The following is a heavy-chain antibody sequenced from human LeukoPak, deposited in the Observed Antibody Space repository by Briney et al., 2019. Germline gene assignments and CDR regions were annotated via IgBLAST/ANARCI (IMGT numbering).Heavy chain of an antibody. J-gene: IGHJ6*02. CDR3: ASTTLAGSRDV. Sequence: AGGSLRLSCAASGFTFSNYWIYWVRQAPGKGLEWVSYISGSGNTIYYADSVKGRFTISRDSAKNSLYLQMNSLRVEDTAVYYCASTTLAGSRDVGGQGTTVTVSS. CDR1: GFTFSNYW. V-gene: IGHV3-11*04. CDR2: ISGSGNTI. D-gene: IGHD3-3*02.